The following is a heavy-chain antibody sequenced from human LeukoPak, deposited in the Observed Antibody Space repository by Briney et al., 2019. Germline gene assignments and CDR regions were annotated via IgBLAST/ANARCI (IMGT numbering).Heavy chain of an antibody. CDR1: GGSFSGYY. CDR2: INHSGST. J-gene: IGHJ3*02. D-gene: IGHD6-6*01. V-gene: IGHV4-34*01. Sequence: SETLSLTCAVYGGSFSGYYWSWIRQPPGKGPEWIGEINHSGSTNYNPSLKSRVTISVDTSKNQFSLKLSSVTAADTAVYYCARGPLRRSSSFGRAFDIWGQGTMVTVSS. CDR3: ARGPLRRSSSFGRAFDI.